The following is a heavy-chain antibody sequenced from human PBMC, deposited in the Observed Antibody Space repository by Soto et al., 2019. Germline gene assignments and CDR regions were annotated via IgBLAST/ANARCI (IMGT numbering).Heavy chain of an antibody. Sequence: GGSLRLSCAASGFTFSSYSMNWVRQAPGKGLEWVSYISSSSSTIYYADSVKGRFTISRDNAKNSLYLQMNSLRAEDTAVYYCARDGGKYYYYMDVWGKGTTVTVSS. D-gene: IGHD2-15*01. CDR1: GFTFSSYS. CDR2: ISSSSSTI. J-gene: IGHJ6*03. V-gene: IGHV3-48*01. CDR3: ARDGGKYYYYMDV.